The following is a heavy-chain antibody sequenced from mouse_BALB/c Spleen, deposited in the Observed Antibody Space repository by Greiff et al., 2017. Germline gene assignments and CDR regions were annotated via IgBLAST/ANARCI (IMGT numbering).Heavy chain of an antibody. CDR2: FYPGSGSI. CDR1: GYTFTEYI. Sequence: VKLMESGAGLVKPGASVKLSCKASGYTFTEYIIHWVKQRSGQGLEWIGWFYPGSGSIKYNEKFKDKATLTADKSSSTVYMELSRLTSEDSAVYFCARHNYGNYDWYFDVWGAGTTVTVSS. CDR3: ARHNYGNYDWYFDV. D-gene: IGHD2-1*01. J-gene: IGHJ1*01. V-gene: IGHV1-62-2*01.